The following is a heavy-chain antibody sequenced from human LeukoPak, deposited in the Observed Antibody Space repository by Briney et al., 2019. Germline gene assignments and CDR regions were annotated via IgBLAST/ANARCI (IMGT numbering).Heavy chain of an antibody. V-gene: IGHV1-69*05. J-gene: IGHJ4*02. CDR1: GGTFSSSA. Sequence: ASVKVSCKASGGTFSSSAISWVRQAPGQGLEWMGGIIPIFGTANYAQKFQGRVTITTDESTSTAYMELSSLRSEDTAVYYCARAGYSGSYYYFDYWGQGTLVTVSS. D-gene: IGHD1-26*01. CDR3: ARAGYSGSYYYFDY. CDR2: IIPIFGTA.